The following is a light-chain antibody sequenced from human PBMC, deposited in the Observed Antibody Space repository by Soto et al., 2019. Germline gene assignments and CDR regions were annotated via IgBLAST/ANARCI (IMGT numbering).Light chain of an antibody. V-gene: IGKV3-11*01. J-gene: IGKJ1*01. Sequence: EIVLTESPATLSLSPGERATLFCGASQSVSSTYLAWYQQKPGQAPRLLIYDASNRATGIPARFSGSGSGTDFTLTISSLEPEDFAVYYCQQRSNWPGTWTFGQGTKVDIK. CDR1: QSVSSTY. CDR2: DAS. CDR3: QQRSNWPGTWT.